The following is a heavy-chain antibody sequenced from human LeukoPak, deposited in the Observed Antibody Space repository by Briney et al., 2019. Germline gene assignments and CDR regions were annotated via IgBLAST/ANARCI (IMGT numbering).Heavy chain of an antibody. CDR1: GFTFSSNS. Sequence: GGSLRLSCAASGFTFSSNSMNWVRQAPGKGLEWISYISGSGSVSYYEDSVKGRFTISRDNAKNSLYLQMNSLRDEDTALYYCPRDHCSVNSCYEDYYNGVDVWGQGTTVTVSS. CDR2: ISGSGSVS. J-gene: IGHJ6*02. V-gene: IGHV3-48*02. CDR3: PRDHCSVNSCYEDYYNGVDV. D-gene: IGHD2-2*01.